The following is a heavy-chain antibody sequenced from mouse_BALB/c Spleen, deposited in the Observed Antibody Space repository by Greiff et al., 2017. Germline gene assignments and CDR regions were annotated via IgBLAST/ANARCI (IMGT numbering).Heavy chain of an antibody. CDR2: IRNKANGYTT. V-gene: IGHV7-3*02. J-gene: IGHJ4*01. CDR1: GFTFTYYY. CDR3: ARSLAMDD. Sequence: EVQLVESGGGLVQPGGSLRLSCATSGFTFTYYYMSWVRQPPGKALEWLGFIRNKANGYTTEYSASVKGRFTISRDNSQSILYLQMNTLRAEDSATYYCARSLAMDDWGQGTSVTVSS. D-gene: IGHD6-2*01.